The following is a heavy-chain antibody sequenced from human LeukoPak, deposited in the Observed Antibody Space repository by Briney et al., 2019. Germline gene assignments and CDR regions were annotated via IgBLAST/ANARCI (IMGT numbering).Heavy chain of an antibody. Sequence: GRSLRLSCAASGFTFNNYAMNWVRQAPGKGLEWVAALSHDGGTKYYADSVKGRFTSSRDNSRNTLYLQMNSLRAEDTAVYYCARDSHTRYFDSWGQGTLVTVSS. CDR3: ARDSHTRYFDS. V-gene: IGHV3-30-3*01. CDR1: GFTFNNYA. D-gene: IGHD2-15*01. J-gene: IGHJ4*02. CDR2: LSHDGGTK.